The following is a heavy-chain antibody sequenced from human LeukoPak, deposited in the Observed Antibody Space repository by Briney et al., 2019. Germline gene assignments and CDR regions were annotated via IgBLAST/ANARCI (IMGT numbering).Heavy chain of an antibody. CDR2: INHSGST. CDR1: GGSFSDYY. J-gene: IGHJ6*02. V-gene: IGHV4-34*01. Sequence: SETLSLTCGVYGGSFSDYYWSWIRQPPGKGLEWIGEINHSGSTNYNPSLKSRVTISVDRSKNQFSLKLSYVTAADTAVYYCARTELRYYGMDVWGQGTTVTVSS. D-gene: IGHD1-7*01. CDR3: ARTELRYYGMDV.